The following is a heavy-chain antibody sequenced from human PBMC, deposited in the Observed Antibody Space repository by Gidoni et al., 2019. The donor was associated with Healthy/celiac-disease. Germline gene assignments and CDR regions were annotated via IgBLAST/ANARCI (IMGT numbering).Heavy chain of an antibody. J-gene: IGHJ6*02. CDR1: GGSFSGYY. D-gene: IGHD2-2*01. CDR2: INHSGST. CDR3: ASSQGVPAAYYYYYGMDV. V-gene: IGHV4-34*01. Sequence: QVQLQQWGAGLLKPSETLSLTCAVYGGSFSGYYWSWIRQPPGKGLEWIGEINHSGSTNYNPSLKSRVTISVDTSKNQFSLKLSSVTAADTAVYYCASSQGVPAAYYYYYGMDVWGQGTTVTVS.